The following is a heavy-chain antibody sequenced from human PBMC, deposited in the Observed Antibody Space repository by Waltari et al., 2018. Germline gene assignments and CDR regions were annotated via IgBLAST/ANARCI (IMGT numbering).Heavy chain of an antibody. D-gene: IGHD3-16*01. CDR2: INGIGGNT. J-gene: IGHJ4*02. V-gene: IGHV3-23*01. CDR1: GFTFSTNA. CDR3: AKDSSTLHYFDY. Sequence: EVQVLESGGGLVQPGGSLRLSCAASGFTFSTNAMTWVRQAPGKGWEWVSTINGIGGNTYHAESVKGRFTISRDNSKNTLYLQMNSLRAEDTAIYYCAKDSSTLHYFDYWGQGTLVTVSS.